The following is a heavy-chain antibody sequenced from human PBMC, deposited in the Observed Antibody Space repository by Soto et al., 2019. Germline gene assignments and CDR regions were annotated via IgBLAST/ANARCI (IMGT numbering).Heavy chain of an antibody. Sequence: SVKVSCKASGGTFSSYAISWVRQAPGQGLEWMGGIIPIFGTANYAQKFQGRVTITADESTSTAYMELSSLRSEDTAVYYCARHRGVPAALYYYYGMDVWGQGTTVTVSS. D-gene: IGHD2-2*01. CDR1: GGTFSSYA. CDR2: IIPIFGTA. J-gene: IGHJ6*02. V-gene: IGHV1-69*13. CDR3: ARHRGVPAALYYYYGMDV.